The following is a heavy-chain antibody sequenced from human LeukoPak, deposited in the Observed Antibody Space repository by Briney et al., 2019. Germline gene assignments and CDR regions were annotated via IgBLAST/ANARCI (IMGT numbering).Heavy chain of an antibody. D-gene: IGHD3-10*01. CDR2: ITYDGYYK. CDR1: GFTFTSYG. J-gene: IGHJ4*02. Sequence: QPGTSLRLSCAVSGFTFTSYGMHWVRQSPGKGLEWVALITYDGYYKYYSDSVKGRFTISSDTSKNTLYLRMNSLRAEDTAVYYCARDLSPVVRASPMGYWGQGTLVTVSS. V-gene: IGHV3-30*03. CDR3: ARDLSPVVRASPMGY.